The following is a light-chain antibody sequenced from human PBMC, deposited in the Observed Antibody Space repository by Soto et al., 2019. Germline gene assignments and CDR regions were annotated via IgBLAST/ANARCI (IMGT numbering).Light chain of an antibody. Sequence: EIVLTQSPCTLSLSPGERATLSCRASQSVNSRLAWYQHKPGQAPRLLIYDASDRATGIPARFSGGGSGTDFTLTISRLEPEDFAIYYCQFYGSSLITFGQGTRLEIK. J-gene: IGKJ5*01. CDR3: QFYGSSLIT. V-gene: IGKV3-20*01. CDR1: QSVNSR. CDR2: DAS.